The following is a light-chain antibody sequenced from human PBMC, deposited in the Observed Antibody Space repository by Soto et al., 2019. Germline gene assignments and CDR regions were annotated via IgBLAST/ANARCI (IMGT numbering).Light chain of an antibody. J-gene: IGKJ5*01. CDR2: AAS. Sequence: DIQMTQSPSSVSAPVVDRVTISCRASQSIDNYLNWYQQKPGKAPXXLIYAASSLQSGVPLRFSGSGSGTEFTLTISSLQPEDFATYYCQQSYSTATFGQGTRLEIK. V-gene: IGKV1-39*01. CDR3: QQSYSTAT. CDR1: QSIDNY.